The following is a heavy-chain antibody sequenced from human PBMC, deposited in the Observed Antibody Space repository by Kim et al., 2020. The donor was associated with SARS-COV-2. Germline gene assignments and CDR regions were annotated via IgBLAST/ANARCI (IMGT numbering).Heavy chain of an antibody. D-gene: IGHD2-2*01. J-gene: IGHJ4*02. CDR2: IKTKSNGETT. Sequence: GGSLRLSCATSGFIFTNAWMSWVRQVPGKGLEWVGRIKTKSNGETTDYAAPVKDRFTISRDDSKNTVFLQMNSLKTEDTAVYFCTVRGYCSSITHCPNKLWGQGTLVPVSS. CDR1: GFIFTNAW. CDR3: TVRGYCSSITHCPNKL. V-gene: IGHV3-15*01.